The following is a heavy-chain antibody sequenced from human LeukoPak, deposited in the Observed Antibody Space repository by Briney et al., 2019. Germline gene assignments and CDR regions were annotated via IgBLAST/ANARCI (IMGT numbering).Heavy chain of an antibody. CDR2: ITTSSSYI. Sequence: GGSLRLSCAASGFTFSAYAMTWVCQSPGKGLEWVSSITTSSSYIYYLDSVKGRFTISRDDAKNSLYLQMNSLRVEDTAVYYCAKDKEGALLFGGQGTLVTISS. D-gene: IGHD1-26*01. J-gene: IGHJ4*02. V-gene: IGHV3-21*06. CDR1: GFTFSAYA. CDR3: AKDKEGALLF.